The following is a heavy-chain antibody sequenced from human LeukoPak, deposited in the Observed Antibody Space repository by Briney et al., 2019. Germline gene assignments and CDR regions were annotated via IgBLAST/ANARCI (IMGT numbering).Heavy chain of an antibody. J-gene: IGHJ3*02. V-gene: IGHV1-69*13. CDR1: GGTFSSYA. Sequence: SVKVSCKASGGTFSSYAISWVRQAPGQGLEWMGGIIPIFGTANYAQKFQGRVTITADESTSTAYMELSSLRSDDTAVYYCARDRAHCSGGSCYIRGDAFDIWGQGTMVTVSS. CDR2: IIPIFGTA. CDR3: ARDRAHCSGGSCYIRGDAFDI. D-gene: IGHD2-15*01.